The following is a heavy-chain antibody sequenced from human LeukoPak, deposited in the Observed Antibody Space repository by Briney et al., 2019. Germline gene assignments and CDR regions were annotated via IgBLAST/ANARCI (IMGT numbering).Heavy chain of an antibody. CDR1: GYTFTGYY. Sequence: GASVKVSCKASGYTFTGYYMHWVRQAPGQGLEWMGWINPNSGGTNYAQKFQGRVTMTRDTSISTAYMELSRLRSDDTAVYYCARVWIWSGYSSGWYDYWGQGTLVTVSS. CDR2: INPNSGGT. J-gene: IGHJ4*02. V-gene: IGHV1-2*02. CDR3: ARVWIWSGYSSGWYDY. D-gene: IGHD6-19*01.